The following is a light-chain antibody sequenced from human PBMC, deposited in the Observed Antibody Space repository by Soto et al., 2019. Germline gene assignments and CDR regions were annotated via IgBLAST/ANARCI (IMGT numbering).Light chain of an antibody. J-gene: IGKJ5*01. CDR2: DAS. CDR3: QQRSNWPPIT. Sequence: PGERATLSCRASQTISSYLAWYQQKPGQAPRLLIYDASNRATGIPARFSGSGSGTDFTLTISSLEPEDFAVYYCQQRSNWPPITFGQGTRLEIK. CDR1: QTISSY. V-gene: IGKV3-11*01.